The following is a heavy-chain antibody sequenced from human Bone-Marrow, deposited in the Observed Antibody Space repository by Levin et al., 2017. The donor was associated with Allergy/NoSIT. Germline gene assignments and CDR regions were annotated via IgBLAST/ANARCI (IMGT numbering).Heavy chain of an antibody. J-gene: IGHJ4*02. V-gene: IGHV3-33*01. CDR1: GFTFGSSG. Sequence: PGGSLRLSCTTSGFTFGSSGMHWVRQAPGKGLEWVAVIWSDGTQKYYADSVKGRFTISRDNSKNTLFLQMNTLSAEDTAVYYCARERDLHFDYWGQGTLVTVSA. CDR2: IWSDGTQK. CDR3: ARERDLHFDY.